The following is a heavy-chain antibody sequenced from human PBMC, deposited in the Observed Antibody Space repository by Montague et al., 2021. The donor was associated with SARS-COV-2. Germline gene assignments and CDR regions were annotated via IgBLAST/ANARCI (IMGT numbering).Heavy chain of an antibody. J-gene: IGHJ6*02. CDR2: IGGGGDTT. CDR3: AKDSRYGSGV. D-gene: IGHD6-19*01. CDR1: GFTFSTYA. V-gene: IGHV3-23*01. Sequence: SLRLSCAASGFTFSTYAMSWVRQAPGKGLEWVSTIGGGGDTTYYADSVKGRFTISRDNSKNTVFLQMNSLRAEDTATYYCAKDSRYGSGVWGQGTTVTVSS.